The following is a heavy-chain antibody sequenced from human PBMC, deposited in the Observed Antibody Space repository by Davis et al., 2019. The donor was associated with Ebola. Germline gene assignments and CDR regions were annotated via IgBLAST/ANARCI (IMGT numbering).Heavy chain of an antibody. CDR2: IYYSGST. J-gene: IGHJ3*02. Sequence: PSETLSLTCTVSGGSISSSSYYWGWIRQPPGKGLEWIGSIYYSGSTYYNPSLKSRVTISVDTSKNQFSLKLSSVTAADTAVYYCARLLWGVFAFDIWGQGTMVTFSS. D-gene: IGHD3-16*01. V-gene: IGHV4-39*07. CDR3: ARLLWGVFAFDI. CDR1: GGSISSSSYY.